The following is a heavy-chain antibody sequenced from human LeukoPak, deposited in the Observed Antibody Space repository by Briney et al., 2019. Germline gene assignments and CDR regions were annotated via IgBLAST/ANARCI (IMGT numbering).Heavy chain of an antibody. D-gene: IGHD3-3*01. CDR2: IYSGGST. J-gene: IGHJ4*02. CDR1: GFTVSSNY. Sequence: PGGSLRLSCAASGFTVSSNYMSWVRQAPGKGLEWVSVIYSGGSTYYADSVKGRFTISRDNSKNTLYLRMNSLRAEDTAVYYCATRSAVSTSYDFWSGYYALDYWGQGTLVTVSS. CDR3: ATRSAVSTSYDFWSGYYALDY. V-gene: IGHV3-53*01.